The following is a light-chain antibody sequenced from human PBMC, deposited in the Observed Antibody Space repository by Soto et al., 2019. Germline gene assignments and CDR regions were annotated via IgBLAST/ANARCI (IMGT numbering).Light chain of an antibody. CDR1: HHIGNN. CDR2: YAS. V-gene: IGKV3-15*01. CDR3: QHFYNWPVT. J-gene: IGKJ4*01. Sequence: VVLTQSPATLSVSPGETATFSCRASHHIGNNLAWYQHKPGQAPRLLISYASSGATGIPGRFSGSGSGTEFAITIISLQSEDSPVYYCQHFYNWPVTFGGGTKVEL.